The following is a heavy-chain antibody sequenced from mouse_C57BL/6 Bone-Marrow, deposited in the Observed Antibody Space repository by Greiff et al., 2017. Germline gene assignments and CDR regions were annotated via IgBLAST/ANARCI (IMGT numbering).Heavy chain of an antibody. Sequence: VKLKQSGPGLVQPSPSLSITCTVSGFSLTTYGVHWVRQSPGKGLEWLGVICSGGTTDYNAAFISRLSFSKDDSKSQVFFKMNSLQAKDTAIYYCARTSYRSYYFDYWGQGTTLTVSS. CDR2: ICSGGTT. CDR3: ARTSYRSYYFDY. J-gene: IGHJ2*01. D-gene: IGHD2-14*01. V-gene: IGHV2-2*02. CDR1: GFSLTTYG.